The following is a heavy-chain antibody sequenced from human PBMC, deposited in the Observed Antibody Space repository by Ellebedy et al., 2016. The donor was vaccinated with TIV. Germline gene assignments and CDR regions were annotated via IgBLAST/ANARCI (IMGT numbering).Heavy chain of an antibody. CDR3: ARDEQVRGVVYYYGMDV. Sequence: GESLKISCAVSGFSVSGHFMSWVRQAPGKGLEWVSVIYSGGSTYYADSVKGRFTISRDNSKNKLYLQMNSLRAEDTAVYYCARDEQVRGVVYYYGMDVWGQGTTVTVSS. J-gene: IGHJ6*02. V-gene: IGHV3-66*01. CDR2: IYSGGST. D-gene: IGHD3-10*01. CDR1: GFSVSGHF.